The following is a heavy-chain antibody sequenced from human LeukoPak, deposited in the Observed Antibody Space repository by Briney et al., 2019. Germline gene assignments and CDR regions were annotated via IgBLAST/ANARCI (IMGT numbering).Heavy chain of an antibody. CDR1: GFTFSSYG. D-gene: IGHD2-15*01. J-gene: IGHJ4*02. CDR3: ARGFGYYLDY. CDR2: IWYDGSNT. Sequence: GGSLRLSCAASGFTFSSYGMHWVRQAPGKGLEWVADIWYDGSNTYYADSVKGRFTISRDNSRNTLYVQMNSLRAEDAAVYYCARGFGYYLDYWGQGTQVTVSS. V-gene: IGHV3-33*01.